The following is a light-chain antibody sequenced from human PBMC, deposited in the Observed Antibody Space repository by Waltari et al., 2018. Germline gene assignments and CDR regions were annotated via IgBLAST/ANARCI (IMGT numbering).Light chain of an antibody. CDR2: DAS. CDR1: QSISSG. V-gene: IGKV1-5*01. Sequence: DIQMTQSPSTLSASVGDRVTITCRAIQSISSGLAWYQQKPGKAPKPLIYDASSLESGVPSRFSGSGSGTEFTLTISSLQPDDFATYYCQQYNSYSPVTFGQGTKLEIK. J-gene: IGKJ2*01. CDR3: QQYNSYSPVT.